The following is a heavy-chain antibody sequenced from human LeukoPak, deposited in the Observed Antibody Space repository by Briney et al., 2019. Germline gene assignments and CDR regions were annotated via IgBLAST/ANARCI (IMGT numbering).Heavy chain of an antibody. CDR1: GDSITNAY. D-gene: IGHD2-2*01. CDR3: AREYCTRTNCYDYFDY. Sequence: PSETLSLTCTVSGDSITNAYWTWIRQPPGKGLEYIAYNFHTGSTNYSPSLKGRATISLDTSKNQFSLKLTSVTSADTAVYYCAREYCTRTNCYDYFDYWGQGTLVTVSS. V-gene: IGHV4-59*01. CDR2: NFHTGST. J-gene: IGHJ4*02.